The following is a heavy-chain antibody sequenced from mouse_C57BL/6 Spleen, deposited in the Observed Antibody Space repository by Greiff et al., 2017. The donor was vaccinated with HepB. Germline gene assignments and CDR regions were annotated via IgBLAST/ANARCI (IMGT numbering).Heavy chain of an antibody. V-gene: IGHV1-82*01. CDR2: VNPGDGDT. CDR3: ARWSIDY. Sequence: QVQLQQSGPELVKPGASVKISCKASGYAFTSSWMNWVKQRPGKGLEWIGRVNPGDGDTNYNQKFKGKATLTADKSSSTAYMQLSSLTSEDSAVYYCARWSIDYWGQGTSVTVSS. CDR1: GYAFTSSW. J-gene: IGHJ4*01.